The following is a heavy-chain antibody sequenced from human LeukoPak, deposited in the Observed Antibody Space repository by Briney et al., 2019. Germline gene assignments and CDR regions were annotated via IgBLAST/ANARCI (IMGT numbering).Heavy chain of an antibody. D-gene: IGHD3-3*01. CDR1: GDSVSSNSAA. V-gene: IGHV6-1*01. CDR2: TYYRSKWYN. Sequence: SQTLSLTCAISGDSVSSNSAAWNWIRQSPSRGLEWLGRTYYRSKWYNDYAVSVKSRITINPDTSKNQFSLQLNSVTPEDTAVYYCAAPNLYYDFWSPFDYWGQGTLVTVSS. CDR3: AAPNLYYDFWSPFDY. J-gene: IGHJ4*02.